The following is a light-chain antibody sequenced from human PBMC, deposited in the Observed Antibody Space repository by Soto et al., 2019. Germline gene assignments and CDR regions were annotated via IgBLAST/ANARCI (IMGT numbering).Light chain of an antibody. V-gene: IGKV3-11*01. Sequence: EIVLTQSPGTLSLSPGERATLSCRASQSVSSYLAWYQQKPGQAPRLLIYDASDRATGIPARFSGSGSGTDFTLTISSLEPEDFAVYYCQLRSNWPPLYTFGQGTKLEIK. J-gene: IGKJ2*01. CDR3: QLRSNWPPLYT. CDR1: QSVSSY. CDR2: DAS.